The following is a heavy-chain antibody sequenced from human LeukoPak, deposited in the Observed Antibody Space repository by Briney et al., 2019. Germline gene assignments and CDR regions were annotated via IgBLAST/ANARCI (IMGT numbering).Heavy chain of an antibody. J-gene: IGHJ4*02. CDR2: SIGSGGST. CDR1: GFTFSTCA. Sequence: PGGSLRLSCAASGFTFSTCAMNWVRRAPAKGLERVSGSIGSGGSTYYADSLKGRLTISRDSSKNTVYLLMNSLRAEDTANYYCAKGDGSYKTLIDYWGQGALVTVSS. V-gene: IGHV3-23*01. CDR3: AKGDGSYKTLIDY. D-gene: IGHD3-10*01.